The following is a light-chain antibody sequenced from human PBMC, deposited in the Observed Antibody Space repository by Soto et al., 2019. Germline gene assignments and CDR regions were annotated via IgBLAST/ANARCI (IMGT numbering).Light chain of an antibody. CDR1: QSISSY. CDR3: QQSYSTPLS. J-gene: IGKJ3*01. CDR2: AAS. Sequence: DIQMTQSPSSLSASVGDRVTITCRASQSISSYLNWYQQKPGEAPKLLIYAASSLQGGVPSRFSGSASGTDFTLTISSLQPEDFATYYCQQSYSTPLSFGPGTKVEIK. V-gene: IGKV1-39*01.